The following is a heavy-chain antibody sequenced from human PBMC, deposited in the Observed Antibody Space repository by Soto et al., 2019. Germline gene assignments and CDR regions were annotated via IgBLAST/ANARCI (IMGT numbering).Heavy chain of an antibody. V-gene: IGHV4-59*01. J-gene: IGHJ4*02. CDR3: ARVSRVSRYY. CDR2: IYYSGST. CDR1: GGSITHYY. Sequence: PSETLSLTCSVSGGSITHYYWSWIRQSPGKGLEWIGYIYYSGSTTYNPSLKNRVTISVDTSKNQFSLKLTSMTAADTAVYYCARVSRVSRYYWGQGTLVTVSS.